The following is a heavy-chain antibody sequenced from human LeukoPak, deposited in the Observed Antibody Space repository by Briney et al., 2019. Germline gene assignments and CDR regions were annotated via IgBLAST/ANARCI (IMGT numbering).Heavy chain of an antibody. CDR3: ARGRGGSYGY. CDR2: INPNSGGT. Sequence: ASVKVSCKASGYTFTGYYMHWVRQAPGQGLEWMGWINPNSGGTNYAQKFQGRVTMTRDTSISTAYMELSSLRSEDTAVYYCARGRGGSYGYWGQGTLVTVSS. D-gene: IGHD1-26*01. V-gene: IGHV1-2*02. J-gene: IGHJ4*02. CDR1: GYTFTGYY.